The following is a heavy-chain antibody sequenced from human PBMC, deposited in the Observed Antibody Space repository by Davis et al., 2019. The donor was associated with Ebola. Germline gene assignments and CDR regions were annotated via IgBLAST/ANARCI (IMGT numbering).Heavy chain of an antibody. CDR3: ARASNYARDY. CDR2: IKEDGSEK. CDR1: GFTFSSYA. Sequence: GESLKISCAASGFTFSSYAMHWVRQAPGKGLEWVANIKEDGSEKYYVDSVKGRFTISRDNAKNSLYLQMNSLRAEDTAVFYCARASNYARDYWGQGSLVTVSS. D-gene: IGHD2-2*01. V-gene: IGHV3-7*03. J-gene: IGHJ4*02.